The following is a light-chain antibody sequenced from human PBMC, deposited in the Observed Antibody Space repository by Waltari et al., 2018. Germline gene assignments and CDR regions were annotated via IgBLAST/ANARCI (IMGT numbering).Light chain of an antibody. CDR2: RNN. V-gene: IGLV1-47*01. CDR3: AAWDGSLSGYV. J-gene: IGLJ1*01. CDR1: SSNIGSTS. Sequence: QSVLTQPPSASGTPGQRVTISCSGSSSNIGSTSVSWYQQLPGTAPKLLIYRNNQRPSGVPDRFSGSKSGTSASLAISGLRSEDEADYYCAAWDGSLSGYVFGTGTKVTVL.